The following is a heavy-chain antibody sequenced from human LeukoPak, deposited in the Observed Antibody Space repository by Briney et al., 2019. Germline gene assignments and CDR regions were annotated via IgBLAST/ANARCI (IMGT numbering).Heavy chain of an antibody. J-gene: IGHJ4*02. V-gene: IGHV3-21*01. CDR3: ARVDPGSYLMFYYVDF. CDR2: ISTSNSYI. Sequence: GGPLTLSCTASGFTFSNHNMNWVRQAPGTGLEWVSSISTSNSYIYYADSMKGRFTISRDHAKNSLYLQMNSLRAEDTAVYYCARVDPGSYLMFYYVDFWGERPLVTVSS. D-gene: IGHD3-10*01. CDR1: GFTFSNHN.